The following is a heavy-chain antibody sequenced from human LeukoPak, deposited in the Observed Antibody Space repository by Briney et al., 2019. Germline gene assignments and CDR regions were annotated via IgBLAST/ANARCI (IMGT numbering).Heavy chain of an antibody. D-gene: IGHD6-13*01. CDR1: GGTFSSYA. CDR3: ARQSIAAAGDIDY. V-gene: IGHV1-69*06. Sequence: SVKVSCRASGGTFSSYAISWVRQAPGQGLEWMGGIIPIFGTANYAQKFQGRVTITADKSTSTAYMELSSLRSEDTAVYYCARQSIAAAGDIDYWGQGTLVTVSS. CDR2: IIPIFGTA. J-gene: IGHJ4*02.